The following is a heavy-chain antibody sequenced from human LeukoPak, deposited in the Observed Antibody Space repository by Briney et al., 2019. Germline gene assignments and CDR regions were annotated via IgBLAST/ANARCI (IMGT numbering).Heavy chain of an antibody. CDR2: INNDATNT. Sequence: GGSLGLSCAASGFTFSSYWMYWVRQAPGKGLVWVSLINNDATNTNYADSVKGRFTISRDNARNTLYLQMNSLRAEDAAVYYCATDVGWGQGTLITVSS. D-gene: IGHD3-10*01. V-gene: IGHV3-74*01. CDR3: ATDVG. CDR1: GFTFSSYW. J-gene: IGHJ4*02.